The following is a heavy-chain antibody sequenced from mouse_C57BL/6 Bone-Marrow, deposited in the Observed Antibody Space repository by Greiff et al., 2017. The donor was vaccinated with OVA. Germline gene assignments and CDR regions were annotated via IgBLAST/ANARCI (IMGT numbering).Heavy chain of an antibody. V-gene: IGHV1-5*01. D-gene: IGHD3-3*01. CDR2: IYPGNSDT. CDR1: GYTFTSYW. J-gene: IGHJ3*01. CDR3: TLLGKAY. Sequence: VHVKQSGTVLARPGASVKMSCKTSGYTFTSYWMHWVKQRPGQGLEWIGAIYPGNSDTSYNQKFKGKAKLTADTSASTAYMELSSLTNEDSAVYYCTLLGKAYWGQGTLVTVSA.